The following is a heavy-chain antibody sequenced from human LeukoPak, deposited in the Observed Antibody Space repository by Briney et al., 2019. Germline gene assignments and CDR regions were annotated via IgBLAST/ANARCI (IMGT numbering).Heavy chain of an antibody. V-gene: IGHV3-11*01. CDR2: IFDDGNTV. Sequence: KTGGSLRLSCAASGFTFSDYYMTWIRQTPGKGLEWLSYIFDDGNTVLYADSIKGRFTVSRDNAKDSLYLQMNSLRADDTAVYYCARDRGADCFDYWGQGTLVTVSS. J-gene: IGHJ4*02. CDR3: ARDRGADCFDY. D-gene: IGHD3-10*01. CDR1: GFTFSDYY.